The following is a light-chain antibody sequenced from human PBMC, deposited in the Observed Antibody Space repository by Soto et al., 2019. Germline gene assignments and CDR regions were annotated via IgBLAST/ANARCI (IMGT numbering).Light chain of an antibody. J-gene: IGKJ1*01. Sequence: DIQLTQSPSFLSASVRDRVTITCRASQGISTYLAWYQQKPGKAPTLLIYAASTLQSGVPSRFSGSGSGTEFTITISSLQPEDFSTYYCQQLNPYPRTFGQGTKVETK. CDR2: AAS. CDR1: QGISTY. V-gene: IGKV1-9*01. CDR3: QQLNPYPRT.